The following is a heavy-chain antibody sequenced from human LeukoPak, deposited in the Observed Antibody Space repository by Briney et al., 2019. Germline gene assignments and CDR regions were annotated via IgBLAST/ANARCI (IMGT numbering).Heavy chain of an antibody. V-gene: IGHV3-11*06. J-gene: IGHJ3*01. CDR1: GFPFSSYH. Sequence: GGSLRLSCAASGFPFSSYHMRWIRKAPGQGQEWVSSVTIASSHTNYAHSVEGRFTLSRDNAKNSLYLQMNSLRAEDTAVYYCARETLYAFDFWGQGAMVIVSS. CDR3: ARETLYAFDF. CDR2: VTIASSHT. D-gene: IGHD3-16*01.